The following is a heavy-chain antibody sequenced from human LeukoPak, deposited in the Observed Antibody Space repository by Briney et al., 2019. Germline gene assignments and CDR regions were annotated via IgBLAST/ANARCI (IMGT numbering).Heavy chain of an antibody. Sequence: SETLSLTCAVYGGSFSGYYWSWIRQPPGKGLEWIGEINHSGSTNYNPSLKSRVTISVDTSKNQFSLKLSSVTAADTAVYYCARARANYDYVWGSYRHDFDYWGQGTLVTVSS. V-gene: IGHV4-34*01. CDR1: GGSFSGYY. J-gene: IGHJ4*02. CDR2: INHSGST. D-gene: IGHD3-16*02. CDR3: ARARANYDYVWGSYRHDFDY.